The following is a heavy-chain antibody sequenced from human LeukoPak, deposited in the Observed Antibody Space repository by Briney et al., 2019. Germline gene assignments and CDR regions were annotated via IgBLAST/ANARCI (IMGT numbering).Heavy chain of an antibody. Sequence: PGGSLRLSCAASGFTFSSYAMSWVRQAPGKGLEWVSAISGSGGSTYYADSVKGRFTISRDNSKTTLYLQMNSLRAEDTAVYYCAKGYDSSGYSYPDYWGQGTLVTVSS. J-gene: IGHJ4*02. D-gene: IGHD3-22*01. CDR2: ISGSGGST. CDR3: AKGYDSSGYSYPDY. V-gene: IGHV3-23*01. CDR1: GFTFSSYA.